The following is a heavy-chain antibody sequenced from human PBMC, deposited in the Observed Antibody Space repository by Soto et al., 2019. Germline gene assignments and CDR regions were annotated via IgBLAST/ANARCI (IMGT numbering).Heavy chain of an antibody. CDR1: GFTFSSYA. Sequence: EVQLLESGGGLVQPGGSLRLSCAASGFTFSSYAMSWVRQAPGKGLEWVSAISGSGGSTYYADSVKGRFTISRDNSKNTLYLQMNSLRAEDTAVYYCAKTYYYDSSGYYPYYFDYWGQGTLVTVSS. CDR2: ISGSGGST. J-gene: IGHJ4*02. CDR3: AKTYYYDSSGYYPYYFDY. D-gene: IGHD3-22*01. V-gene: IGHV3-23*01.